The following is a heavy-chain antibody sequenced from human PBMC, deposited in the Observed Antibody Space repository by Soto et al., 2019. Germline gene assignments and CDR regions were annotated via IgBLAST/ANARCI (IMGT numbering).Heavy chain of an antibody. Sequence: PGGSLRLSCAASGCTFSSYWMIWVRQAPGKGLEWVANIKQDGNEIYYVDSVKGRFTISRDNAKNSLFLQMSSLRAEDTAVYYCARDTPARRITVAGSRYYFDSWGQGTLVTVSS. V-gene: IGHV3-7*01. CDR3: ARDTPARRITVAGSRYYFDS. D-gene: IGHD6-19*01. CDR1: GCTFSSYW. J-gene: IGHJ4*02. CDR2: IKQDGNEI.